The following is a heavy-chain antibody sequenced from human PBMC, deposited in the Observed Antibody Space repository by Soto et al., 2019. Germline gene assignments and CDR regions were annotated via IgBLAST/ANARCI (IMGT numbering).Heavy chain of an antibody. CDR3: ARGYCSSTSCQYYLDF. V-gene: IGHV1-3*01. CDR1: GYTFTGYA. Sequence: ASVKVSCKASGYTFTGYAIHWVRQAPGQGLEWMGWINGDNGDTKYAQKFQGRVTITRDTSATTAYMELTSLGSEDTALYHCARGYCSSTSCQYYLDFWGQGTPVTVSS. D-gene: IGHD2-2*01. CDR2: INGDNGDT. J-gene: IGHJ4*02.